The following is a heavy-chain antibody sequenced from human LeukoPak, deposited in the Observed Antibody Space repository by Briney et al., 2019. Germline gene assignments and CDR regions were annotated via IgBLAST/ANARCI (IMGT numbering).Heavy chain of an antibody. Sequence: PSQTLSLTCTVSGGSISSGDYYWSWIRQPPGKGLEWIGYIYYSGSTYYNPSLKSRVIISVDTSKNQFSLKLSSVTAADTAVYYCARGGVDYYDSSGYPFFDYWGQGTLVTVSS. CDR2: IYYSGST. J-gene: IGHJ4*02. V-gene: IGHV4-30-4*01. CDR1: GGSISSGDYY. CDR3: ARGGVDYYDSSGYPFFDY. D-gene: IGHD3-22*01.